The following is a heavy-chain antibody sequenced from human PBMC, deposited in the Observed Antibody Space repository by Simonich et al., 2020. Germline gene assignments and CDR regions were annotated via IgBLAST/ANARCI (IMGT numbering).Heavy chain of an antibody. Sequence: QVQLVESGGGVVQPGRSLRLSCAAAGFTFSGYGMHWVRPAPGKGLGWVAVIWYDGSNKYYADSVKGRFTISRDNSKNTLYLQMNSLRAEDTAVYYCASPLHWGQGTLVTVSS. CDR2: IWYDGSNK. CDR1: GFTFSGYG. J-gene: IGHJ4*02. CDR3: ASPLH. V-gene: IGHV3-33*01.